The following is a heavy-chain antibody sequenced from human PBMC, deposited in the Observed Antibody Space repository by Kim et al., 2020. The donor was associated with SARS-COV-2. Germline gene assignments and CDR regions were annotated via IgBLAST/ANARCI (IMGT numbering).Heavy chain of an antibody. CDR3: ARGANWYRF. Sequence: ASVKVSCKASGYIFTSSDINWVRQAPGQGLEWMGWMNPDSGNTGYAQKFQGRFTMTRNTYINTGYMELSSLKSDDTAVYYCARGANWYRFWGQGTPVTVSS. J-gene: IGHJ5*01. CDR1: GYIFTSSD. CDR2: MNPDSGNT. V-gene: IGHV1-8*02.